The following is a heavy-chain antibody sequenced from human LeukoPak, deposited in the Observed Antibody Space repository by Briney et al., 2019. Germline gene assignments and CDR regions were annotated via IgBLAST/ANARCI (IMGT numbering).Heavy chain of an antibody. V-gene: IGHV4-34*01. D-gene: IGHD1-1*01. CDR2: IDHSGST. CDR1: GGSFSGYY. Sequence: PSETLSLTCAVYGGSFSGYYWSWIRQPPGKGLEWIGEIDHSGSTNYNPSLKSRVTISVDTSKNQFSLKLSSVTAADTAVYYCASLEGSYFDCWGQGTLVTVSS. J-gene: IGHJ4*02. CDR3: ASLEGSYFDC.